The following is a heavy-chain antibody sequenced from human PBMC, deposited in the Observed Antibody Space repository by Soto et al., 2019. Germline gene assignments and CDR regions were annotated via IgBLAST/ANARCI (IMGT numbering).Heavy chain of an antibody. CDR2: INHSGST. Sequence: PSETLSLTCAVYGGSFSGYYWSWIRQPPGKGLEWIGEINHSGSTNYNPSLKSRVTISVDTSKNQFSLKLSSVTAADTAVYYCAMSVAGTGAFDIWGQGTMVTVSS. CDR3: AMSVAGTGAFDI. CDR1: GGSFSGYY. D-gene: IGHD6-19*01. J-gene: IGHJ3*02. V-gene: IGHV4-34*01.